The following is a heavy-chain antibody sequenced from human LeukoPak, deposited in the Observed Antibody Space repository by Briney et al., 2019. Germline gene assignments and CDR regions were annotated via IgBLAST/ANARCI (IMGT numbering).Heavy chain of an antibody. Sequence: SETLSLTCTVSGGSISNYYWSWIRQPPGKGLEWIGYIYYSGSTHYNPSLKSRVTMSVDTSKNQFSLKLSSVTAADTAVYYCARGMIRGINLFDYWGQGTLDTVSS. CDR3: ARGMIRGINLFDY. J-gene: IGHJ4*02. CDR2: IYYSGST. CDR1: GGSISNYY. V-gene: IGHV4-59*01. D-gene: IGHD3-10*01.